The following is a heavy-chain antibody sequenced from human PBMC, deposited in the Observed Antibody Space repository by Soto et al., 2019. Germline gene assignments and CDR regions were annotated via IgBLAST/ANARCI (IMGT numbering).Heavy chain of an antibody. CDR2: ISAYNGNT. Sequence: SVKVAWKASGYTFASYGSSWVRQAPGQALEWMGWISAYNGNTNYAQKLQGRVTMTTDTSTSTAYRELRSLRSDDTAVYYCARDHPNQGGYYYGMDVWGQETTVTV. CDR1: GYTFASYG. CDR3: ARDHPNQGGYYYGMDV. D-gene: IGHD2-2*01. V-gene: IGHV1-18*04. J-gene: IGHJ6*02.